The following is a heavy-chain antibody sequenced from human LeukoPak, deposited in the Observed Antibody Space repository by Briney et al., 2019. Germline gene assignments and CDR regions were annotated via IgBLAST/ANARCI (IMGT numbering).Heavy chain of an antibody. CDR2: INPYNANT. J-gene: IGHJ5*02. CDR1: GYTFTNYG. Sequence: GASVKVSCKASGYTFTNYGITWVRQAPGQGLVWMGWINPYNANTAYAQELQGRVTMTTDTSTSTAYMDLRSLRSDDTAVYYCARDFTPPHCTSTSCPRGGWFDPWGQGTLVTVSS. V-gene: IGHV1-18*01. CDR3: ARDFTPPHCTSTSCPRGGWFDP. D-gene: IGHD2-2*01.